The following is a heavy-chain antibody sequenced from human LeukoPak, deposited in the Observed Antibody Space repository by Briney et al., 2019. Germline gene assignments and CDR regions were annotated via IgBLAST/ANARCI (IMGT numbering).Heavy chain of an antibody. D-gene: IGHD1-26*01. CDR1: GGSISSSNW. CDR2: IYHSGST. Sequence: SETLSLTCAVSGGSISSSNWWSWVRQPPGKGLEWIGEIYHSGSTNYNPSLKSRVTISVDKSKNQFSLKLSSVTAADTAVYYCARHRAVGATSEYFDYWGQGILVTVSS. CDR3: ARHRAVGATSEYFDY. J-gene: IGHJ4*02. V-gene: IGHV4-4*02.